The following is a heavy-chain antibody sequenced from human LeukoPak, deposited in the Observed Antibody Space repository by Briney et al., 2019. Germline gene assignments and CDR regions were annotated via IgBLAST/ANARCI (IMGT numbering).Heavy chain of an antibody. J-gene: IGHJ4*02. CDR1: GFTVSNND. V-gene: IGHV3-66*01. CDR3: ARAFQYGSGTYPYSL. CDR2: LYSGGST. D-gene: IGHD3-10*01. Sequence: GGSLRLSCAASGFTVSNNDMTWVRRAPGKGLQWVSGLYSGGSTTYADSVKGRFSISRDNLKNTLYLQMNSLRAEDTAVYYCARAFQYGSGTYPYSLWGQGTLVTVSS.